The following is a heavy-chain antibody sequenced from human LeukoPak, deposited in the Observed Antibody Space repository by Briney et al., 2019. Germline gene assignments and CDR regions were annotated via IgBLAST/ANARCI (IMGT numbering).Heavy chain of an antibody. CDR3: AGVGNPYSYSRDV. CDR1: GGTFSSYA. J-gene: IGHJ6*04. V-gene: IGHV1-69*05. CDR2: IIPIFGTA. D-gene: IGHD3-22*01. Sequence: ASVKVSCKASGGTFSSYAISWVRQAPGQGLEWMGGIIPIFGTANYAQKFQGRVTITTDESTSTAYMELSSLRSEDTAVYYCAGVGNPYSYSRDVWAKGPRSPSPQ.